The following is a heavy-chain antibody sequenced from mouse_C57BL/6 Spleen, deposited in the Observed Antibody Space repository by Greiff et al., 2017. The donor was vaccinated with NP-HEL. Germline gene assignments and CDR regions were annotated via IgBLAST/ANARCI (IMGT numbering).Heavy chain of an antibody. CDR1: GFTFSSYA. Sequence: EVKVEESGEGLVKPGGSLKLSCAASGFTFSSYAMSWVRQTPEKRLEWVAYISSGGDYIYYADTVKGRFTISRDNARNTLYLQMSSLKSEDTAMYYCTRADYYGSSPVWFAYWGQGTLVTVSA. CDR3: TRADYYGSSPVWFAY. D-gene: IGHD1-1*01. J-gene: IGHJ3*01. CDR2: ISSGGDYI. V-gene: IGHV5-9-1*02.